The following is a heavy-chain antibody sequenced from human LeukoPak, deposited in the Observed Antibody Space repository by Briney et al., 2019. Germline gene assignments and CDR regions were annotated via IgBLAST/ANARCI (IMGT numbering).Heavy chain of an antibody. J-gene: IGHJ5*01. CDR1: GFTFSDSY. CDR3: TRDPRHFDS. CDR2: ISGSGHDI. D-gene: IGHD6-6*01. Sequence: GGSLRLSCAASGFTFSDSYMTWVRQAPGKGGEWVAYISGSGHDINYSDSVKGRFTISRDNDKNSLYLQMSSLRVEDTAVYYCTRDPRHFDSCGQGTLVTVSS. V-gene: IGHV3-11*04.